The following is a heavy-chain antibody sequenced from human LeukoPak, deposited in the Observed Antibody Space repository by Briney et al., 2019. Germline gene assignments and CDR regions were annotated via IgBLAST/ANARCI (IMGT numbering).Heavy chain of an antibody. J-gene: IGHJ6*02. CDR1: GLTLSNYG. CDR3: ARITLQGPYGMDV. CDR2: INSNSYYI. V-gene: IGHV3-21*01. D-gene: IGHD3-16*01. Sequence: GGSLRLSCAVSGLTLSNYGMSWVRQAPGKGLEWVSAINSNSYYIYYADSVKGRFTISRDNAKNSLYLQMNSVRAEDTAVYYCARITLQGPYGMDVWGQGTTVTVSS.